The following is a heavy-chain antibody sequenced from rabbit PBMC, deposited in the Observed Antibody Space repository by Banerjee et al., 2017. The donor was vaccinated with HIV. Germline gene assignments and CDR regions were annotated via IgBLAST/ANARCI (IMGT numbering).Heavy chain of an antibody. V-gene: IGHV1S40*01. Sequence: QSLEESGGGLVQPEGSLTLTCKASGFDFSRNTMCWVRQAPGKGLEWIACIYTDDGHTYYASWAKGRFTISKTSSTTVTLQMTSLTAADTATYFCARDPHYGGAASGYATYFNLWGQGTLVTVS. CDR2: IYTDDGHT. J-gene: IGHJ4*01. CDR3: ARDPHYGGAASGYATYFNL. D-gene: IGHD8-1*01. CDR1: GFDFSRNT.